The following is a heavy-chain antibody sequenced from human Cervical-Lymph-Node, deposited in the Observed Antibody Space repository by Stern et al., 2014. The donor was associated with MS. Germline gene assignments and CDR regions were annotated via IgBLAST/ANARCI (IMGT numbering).Heavy chain of an antibody. J-gene: IGHJ4*02. CDR1: GGTFSRYG. CDR3: ARGPYNRDFFEY. D-gene: IGHD1-1*01. CDR2: IIPVVGTA. Sequence: QLVQSGAEVRKPGSSVKVSCKASGGTFSRYGISWVRQAPGQGLEWMGGIIPVVGTADYAEQFQVRVTITADGSTSTAYMELSSLTSADTAVYYCARGPYNRDFFEYWGQGTLVTVSS. V-gene: IGHV1-69*01.